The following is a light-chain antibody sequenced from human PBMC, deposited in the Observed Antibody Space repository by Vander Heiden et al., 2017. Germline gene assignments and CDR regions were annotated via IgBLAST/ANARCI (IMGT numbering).Light chain of an antibody. V-gene: IGLV1-44*01. CDR3: AAWDDSLNGPYV. Sequence: QSVLTQPPPASGPPGQRATTPCSGSTSNIGSYNVNWHQQLQGTAPKLLIYSNNQRPSGVPDRFSGSKSGTAASLAISGLQSEDEADYYCAAWDDSLNGPYVFGTGTKVTVL. J-gene: IGLJ1*01. CDR1: TSNIGSYN. CDR2: SNN.